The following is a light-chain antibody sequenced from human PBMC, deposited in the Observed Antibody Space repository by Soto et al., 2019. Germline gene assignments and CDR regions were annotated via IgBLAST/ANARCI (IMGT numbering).Light chain of an antibody. CDR2: GAS. CDR1: QSVSSSF. Sequence: EIVLTQSPGTLSLSPGERATLSCRASQSVSSSFLAWYQQKPGQAPRLLIYGASSRATGIPDRFSGSGSGTDFTLTTSRLEPEDVAVYFCRQYDSSPLTFGGGTKVEIK. V-gene: IGKV3-20*01. J-gene: IGKJ4*01. CDR3: RQYDSSPLT.